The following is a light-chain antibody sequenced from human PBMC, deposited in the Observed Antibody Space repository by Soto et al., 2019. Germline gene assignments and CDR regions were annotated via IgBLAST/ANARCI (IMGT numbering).Light chain of an antibody. CDR2: GAS. Sequence: EVVLTQTHGTLSLSAGERATLSCRASQSVSSSYLAWYQQKPGQAPRLLIYGASSRATGIPDRFSGTGSETDFTLTVSRLEPEDFAVYYCQQYGSSPRTFGQGTKVDI. CDR3: QQYGSSPRT. V-gene: IGKV3-20*01. J-gene: IGKJ1*01. CDR1: QSVSSSY.